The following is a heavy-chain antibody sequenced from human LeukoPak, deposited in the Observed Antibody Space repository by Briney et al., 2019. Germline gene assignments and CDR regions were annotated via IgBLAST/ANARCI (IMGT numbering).Heavy chain of an antibody. V-gene: IGHV3-23*01. CDR3: AKGSDRSGSYYLDY. J-gene: IGHJ4*02. CDR1: AFTFRNNA. D-gene: IGHD3-10*01. Sequence: PGGSLRLSCAASAFTFRNNAMNWVRQAPGKGLEWVSGLSGSGASTYYADSVKGRFTISRDNSTNTLYLQMNRLRAGDTAVYYCAKGSDRSGSYYLDYWGQGTLVTVSS. CDR2: LSGSGAST.